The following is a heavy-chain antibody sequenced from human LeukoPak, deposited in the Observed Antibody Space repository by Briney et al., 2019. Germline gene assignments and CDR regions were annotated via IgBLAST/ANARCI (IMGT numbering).Heavy chain of an antibody. V-gene: IGHV4-38-2*02. CDR3: ARVKEWFGELLVPPFDY. CDR2: IYHSGST. J-gene: IGHJ4*02. D-gene: IGHD3-10*01. Sequence: SETLSLTCTVSGYSISSGYYWGWIRQPPGKGLEWIGSIYHSGSTYYNPSLKSRVTISVDTSKNQFSLKLSSVTAADTAVYYCARVKEWFGELLVPPFDYWGQGTLVTVSS. CDR1: GYSISSGYY.